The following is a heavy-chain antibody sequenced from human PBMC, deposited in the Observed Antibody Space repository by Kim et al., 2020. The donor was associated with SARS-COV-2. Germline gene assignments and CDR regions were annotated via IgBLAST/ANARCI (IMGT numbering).Heavy chain of an antibody. CDR3: AKDSIAVAGNYCYYGMDV. J-gene: IGHJ6*02. V-gene: IGHV3-7*03. CDR2: IKQDGGGK. Sequence: GGSLRLSCAASGLTFSSYGMTWVRQAPGKGLEWVANIKQDGGGKYYGDSVKGRFTISRDNAKNSLYLQMNSLRAEDTAVYYCAKDSIAVAGNYCYYGMDVWGQGTTVTVSS. CDR1: GLTFSSYG. D-gene: IGHD6-19*01.